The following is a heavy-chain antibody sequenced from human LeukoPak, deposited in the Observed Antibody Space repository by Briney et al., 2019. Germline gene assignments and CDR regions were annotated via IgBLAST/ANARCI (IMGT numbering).Heavy chain of an antibody. CDR1: GYTFTSYG. D-gene: IGHD6-13*01. CDR3: ARDLAAAGVFAFDI. CDR2: ISAYNGNT. V-gene: IGHV1-18*01. J-gene: IGHJ3*02. Sequence: ASVKVSCTASGYTFTSYGISWVRQAPGQGLEWMGWISAYNGNTNYAQKLQGGVTMTTDTSTSTAYMELRSLRSDDTAVYYCARDLAAAGVFAFDIWGQGTMVTVSS.